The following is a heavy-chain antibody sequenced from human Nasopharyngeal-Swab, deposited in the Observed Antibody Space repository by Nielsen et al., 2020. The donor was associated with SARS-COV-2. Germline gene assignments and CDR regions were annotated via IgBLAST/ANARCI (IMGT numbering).Heavy chain of an antibody. CDR2: IYYSGRT. CDR1: GGSISSYY. CDR3: TRVVVGTGGYYYYMDV. D-gene: IGHD2-21*01. J-gene: IGHJ6*03. Sequence: SETLSLTCIVSGGSISSYYWSWIRHPPGKGLEWIGYIYYSGRTNYNPSRKSRVTISVETSKNQLSLKLSSVTAADTAVYYCTRVVVGTGGYYYYMDVWGKGTTVTVSS. V-gene: IGHV4-59*01.